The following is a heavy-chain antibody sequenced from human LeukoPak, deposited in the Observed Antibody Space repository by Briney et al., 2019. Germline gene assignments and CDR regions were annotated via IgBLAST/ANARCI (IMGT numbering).Heavy chain of an antibody. D-gene: IGHD2-21*02. CDR3: ARGGDDAFDI. Sequence: GGSLRLSCAASGFTFSSYGMHWVRQAPGKGLEWVAFIRYDGSNKYYADSVKGRFTISRDNSKNTLYLQMNSLRAEDTAVYYCARGGDDAFDIWGQGTMVTVSS. J-gene: IGHJ3*02. CDR1: GFTFSSYG. V-gene: IGHV3-30*02. CDR2: IRYDGSNK.